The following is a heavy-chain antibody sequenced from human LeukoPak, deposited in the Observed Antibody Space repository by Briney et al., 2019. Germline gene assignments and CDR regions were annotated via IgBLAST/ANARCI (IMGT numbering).Heavy chain of an antibody. Sequence: GGSLRLSCAASGFTFSSYRMNWVRQAPGKGLEWVSSITTSSSFIYYADSVKGRFTVSRDNAKDSLYLQMSSLRAEDTAVYYCARDSANVVGAKSIFDYWGQGALVTVSS. CDR3: ARDSANVVGAKSIFDY. D-gene: IGHD1-26*01. CDR1: GFTFSSYR. CDR2: ITTSSSFI. J-gene: IGHJ4*02. V-gene: IGHV3-21*01.